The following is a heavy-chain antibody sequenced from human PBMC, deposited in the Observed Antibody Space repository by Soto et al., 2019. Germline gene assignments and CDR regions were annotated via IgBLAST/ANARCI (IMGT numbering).Heavy chain of an antibody. J-gene: IGHJ5*02. D-gene: IGHD1-1*01. Sequence: GASVKVSCKASGYTFTNYDINWVRQATGQGPEWMGWMNANDGHTGYAQKFQGRVTMTRDTSIATAYMELSSLTSEDTAVYYCARSPPSTGYFDPWGQGTRVTVSS. V-gene: IGHV1-8*01. CDR2: MNANDGHT. CDR3: ARSPPSTGYFDP. CDR1: GYTFTNYD.